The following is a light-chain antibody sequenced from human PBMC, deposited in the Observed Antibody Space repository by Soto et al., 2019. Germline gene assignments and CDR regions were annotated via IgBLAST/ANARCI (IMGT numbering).Light chain of an antibody. CDR1: QSLVYSDGIAY. V-gene: IGKV2-30*01. Sequence: DVVLTQSPLSLPVTLGQSASISCRSSQSLVYSDGIAYLSWFQQRPGQSPRRLIYRASNRDSGVPDRFSGSGSGTDFTLHINRVESEVFGIYYCMQGTIWPPTFGRGARVDIK. CDR3: MQGTIWPPT. J-gene: IGKJ1*01. CDR2: RAS.